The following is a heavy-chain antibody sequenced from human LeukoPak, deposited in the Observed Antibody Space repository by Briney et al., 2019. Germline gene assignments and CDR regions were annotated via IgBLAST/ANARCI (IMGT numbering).Heavy chain of an antibody. V-gene: IGHV3-7*01. J-gene: IGHJ4*02. CDR3: ARDRGDLYGDYEDY. D-gene: IGHD4-17*01. CDR2: IKQDGSEK. CDR1: GFTFSSYW. Sequence: GGSLRLSCAASGFTFSSYWMSWVRQAPGKGLEWVANIKQDGSEKYYVDSVKGRFTISRDNAKNSLYLQMNSLRAEDTAVYHCARDRGDLYGDYEDYWGQGTLVTVSS.